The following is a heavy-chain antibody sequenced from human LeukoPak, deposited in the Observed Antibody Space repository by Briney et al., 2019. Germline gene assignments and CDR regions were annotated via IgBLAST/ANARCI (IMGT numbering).Heavy chain of an antibody. Sequence: ASVKVSCKASGYTFTSYGISWVRPAPGQGLEWMGWISAYNGNTNYAQKLQGRVTMTTDTSTSTAYMELRSLRSDDTAVYYCARDLGHDYYDSSGYGDLDYWGQGTLVTVPS. CDR2: ISAYNGNT. V-gene: IGHV1-18*01. J-gene: IGHJ4*02. D-gene: IGHD3-22*01. CDR1: GYTFTSYG. CDR3: ARDLGHDYYDSSGYGDLDY.